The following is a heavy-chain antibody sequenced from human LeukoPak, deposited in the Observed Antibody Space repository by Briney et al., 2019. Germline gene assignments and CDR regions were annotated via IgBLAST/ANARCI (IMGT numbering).Heavy chain of an antibody. CDR2: IIPIFGTA. D-gene: IGHD6-19*01. Sequence: ASVKVSCKASGGTFRSYAISWVRQAPGQGLEWMGRIIPIFGTAKYAQKFQGRVTITTDESTSTAYVELSSLTSGDTAVYYCARAPSYSSNWYDYWGRGTLVTVSS. J-gene: IGHJ5*01. CDR3: ARAPSYSSNWYDY. V-gene: IGHV1-69*05. CDR1: GGTFRSYA.